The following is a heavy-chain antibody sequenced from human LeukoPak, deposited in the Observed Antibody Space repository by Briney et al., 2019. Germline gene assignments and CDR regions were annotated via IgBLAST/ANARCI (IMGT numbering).Heavy chain of an antibody. CDR1: GLIVSNNY. CDR3: TTTAGYNYGQY. Sequence: GGSLRLSCAASGLIVSNNYMNWGRQAPGKGLEWVSALYIGGNTYYAGSVRGRFTISRDNSKNTLYLQMNSLRAEDTAIYYCTTTAGYNYGQYWGQGTLVTVSS. CDR2: LYIGGNT. V-gene: IGHV3-53*01. D-gene: IGHD5-18*01. J-gene: IGHJ4*02.